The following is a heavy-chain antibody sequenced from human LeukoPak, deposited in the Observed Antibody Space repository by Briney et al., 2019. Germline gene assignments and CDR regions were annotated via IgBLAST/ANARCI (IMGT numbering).Heavy chain of an antibody. CDR1: GYSFISYW. D-gene: IGHD2-15*01. CDR2: IYPGDSDT. Sequence: ESLKISCKGSGYSFISYWIGWVRQMPGKGLEWMGIIYPGDSDTRYSPSFQGQVTISADKSISTAYLQWNSLKASDTAMYYCARFVGACSGGSCYSAYWGQGTLVTVSS. J-gene: IGHJ4*02. CDR3: ARFVGACSGGSCYSAY. V-gene: IGHV5-51*01.